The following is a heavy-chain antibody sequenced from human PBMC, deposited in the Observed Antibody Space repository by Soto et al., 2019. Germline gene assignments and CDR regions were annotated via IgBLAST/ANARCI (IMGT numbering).Heavy chain of an antibody. V-gene: IGHV3-21*01. J-gene: IGHJ4*02. CDR3: ARDYFWSGVYDY. CDR1: GFTFSSYS. CDR2: ISSSSSYI. Sequence: GGSLRLSCAASGFTFSSYSMNWVRQAPGKGLEWVSSISSSSSYIYYADSVKGRFTISRDNAKNSLYLQMNSLRAEDTAVYYWARDYFWSGVYDYWGQGTLVTVPS. D-gene: IGHD3-3*01.